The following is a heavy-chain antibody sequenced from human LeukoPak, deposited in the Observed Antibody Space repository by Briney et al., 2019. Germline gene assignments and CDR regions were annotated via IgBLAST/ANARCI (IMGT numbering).Heavy chain of an antibody. J-gene: IGHJ5*02. Sequence: PSQTLSLTCTVSGGSISSGSYYWSWIRQPAGKGLERIGRIYTSGSTNYNPSLKSRVTISEDTSKNQFSLKLSSVTAADTAVYYCARDSRPYYCSGGSCYPIWFDPWGQGTLVTVSS. V-gene: IGHV4-61*02. CDR1: GGSISSGSYY. CDR3: ARDSRPYYCSGGSCYPIWFDP. CDR2: IYTSGST. D-gene: IGHD2-15*01.